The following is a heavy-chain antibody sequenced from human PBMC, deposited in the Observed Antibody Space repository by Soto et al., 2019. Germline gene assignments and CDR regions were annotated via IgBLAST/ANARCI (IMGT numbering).Heavy chain of an antibody. Sequence: PGGSLRLSCAASGFTFSSYWMRWFLQAPAKGLEWVANIKQDGSEKYYVDSVKGRFTISRDNAKNSLYLQMNSLSAEDTAVYYCARSKDRGAYYGMDVWGQGTTVTVSS. CDR3: ARSKDRGAYYGMDV. CDR1: GFTFSSYW. CDR2: IKQDGSEK. V-gene: IGHV3-7*03. J-gene: IGHJ6*02. D-gene: IGHD3-10*01.